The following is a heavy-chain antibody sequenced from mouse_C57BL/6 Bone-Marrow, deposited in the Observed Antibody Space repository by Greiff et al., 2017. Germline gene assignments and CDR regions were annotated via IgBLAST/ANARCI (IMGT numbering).Heavy chain of an antibody. V-gene: IGHV1-5*01. CDR2: IYPGNSDT. CDR1: GYTFTSYW. Sequence: VQLQQSGTVLARPGASVKMSCKTSGYTFTSYWMHWVKQRPGQGLEWIGAIYPGNSDTSYNQKFKGKAKLTAVTSASTAYMALSSLTNEDSAVYYCKRRLGDITTVDYAMDYWGQGTSVTVSS. D-gene: IGHD1-1*01. J-gene: IGHJ4*01. CDR3: KRRLGDITTVDYAMDY.